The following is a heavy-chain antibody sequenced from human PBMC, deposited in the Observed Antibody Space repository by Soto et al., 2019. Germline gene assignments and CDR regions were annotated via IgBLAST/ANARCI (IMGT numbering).Heavy chain of an antibody. CDR1: GGTFSSYA. Sequence: QVQLVQSGAEVKKPGSSVKVSCKASGGTFSSYAISWVRQAPGQGLEWMGGIIPNFGTANYAQKFQGRVTITADDSTSTAYRELSSLRAEDTAVYYCARSYDSSGYYYVGYYYGMDVWGQGTTVTVSS. D-gene: IGHD3-22*01. V-gene: IGHV1-69*01. CDR2: IIPNFGTA. CDR3: ARSYDSSGYYYVGYYYGMDV. J-gene: IGHJ6*02.